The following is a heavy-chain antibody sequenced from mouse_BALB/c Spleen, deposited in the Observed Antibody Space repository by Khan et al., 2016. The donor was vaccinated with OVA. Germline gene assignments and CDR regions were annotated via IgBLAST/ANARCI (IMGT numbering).Heavy chain of an antibody. CDR2: INTYTGEP. J-gene: IGHJ4*01. CDR1: GYTFTNYG. V-gene: IGHV9-3-1*01. D-gene: IGHD4-1*01. CDR3: ARGELGGEAMDY. Sequence: QVQLQQSGPELKKPGETVKISCKASGYTFTNYGMNWVKQAPGKGLKWMGWINTYTGEPTYADDFKGRFAFSLETSASTAYLQINNLKNEDTATYFCARGELGGEAMDYRGQGTSVTVSS.